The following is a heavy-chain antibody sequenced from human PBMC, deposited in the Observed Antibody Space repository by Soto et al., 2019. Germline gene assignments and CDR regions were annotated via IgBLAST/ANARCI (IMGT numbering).Heavy chain of an antibody. D-gene: IGHD1-26*01. CDR2: ISYDVSNK. Sequence: QVQLVESGGGVVQPGRSLRLSCAASGFTFSSYAMHWVRQAPGKGLEWVAVISYDVSNKYYADSVKGRFTISRDNSKNTLYLQMNSLRAEDTAVYYCASPSLVGGSSLFDYWGQGTLVTVSS. J-gene: IGHJ4*02. V-gene: IGHV3-30-3*01. CDR3: ASPSLVGGSSLFDY. CDR1: GFTFSSYA.